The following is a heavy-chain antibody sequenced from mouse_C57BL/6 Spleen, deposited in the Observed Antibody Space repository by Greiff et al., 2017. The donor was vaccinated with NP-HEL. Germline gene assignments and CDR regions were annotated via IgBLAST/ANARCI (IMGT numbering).Heavy chain of an antibody. CDR2: IRSKSNNYAT. Sequence: EVNLVESGGGLVQPKGSLKLSCAASGFSFNTYAMNWVRQAPGKGLEWVARIRSKSNNYATYYADSVKDRFTISRDDSESMLYLQMNNLKTEDTAMYYCVRHWTRYDGYYGAMDYWGQGTSVTVSS. CDR1: GFSFNTYA. J-gene: IGHJ4*01. CDR3: VRHWTRYDGYYGAMDY. D-gene: IGHD2-3*01. V-gene: IGHV10-1*01.